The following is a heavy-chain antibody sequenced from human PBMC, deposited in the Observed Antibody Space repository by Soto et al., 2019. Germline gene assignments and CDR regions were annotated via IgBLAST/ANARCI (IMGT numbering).Heavy chain of an antibody. D-gene: IGHD4-17*01. CDR2: ISWNSGSV. CDR3: AKDCGDVDNFDY. J-gene: IGHJ4*02. Sequence: EVQLVESGGGLVQPGRSLRLSCAASGFTFDDYAMHWVRQAPGKGLEWVSGISWNSGSVGYADSVKGRFTISRDNAKRSLYLQVNSLRAEDTALYYCAKDCGDVDNFDYWGQGTLVTVSS. CDR1: GFTFDDYA. V-gene: IGHV3-9*01.